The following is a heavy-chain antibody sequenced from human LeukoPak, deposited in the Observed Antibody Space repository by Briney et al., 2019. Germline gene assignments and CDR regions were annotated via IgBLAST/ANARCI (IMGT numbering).Heavy chain of an antibody. CDR3: ASDPGYSRNWYFDY. CDR2: IWYDGSNE. J-gene: IGHJ4*02. Sequence: PGGSLRLSCAASGFTFSNYGVHWVRQAPGKGLEWVALIWYDGSNEYYADSVKGRFTISRDNSKNTLYLQMNSLGAEDTAVYYCASDPGYSRNWYFDYWGQGTLVTVSS. CDR1: GFTFSNYG. V-gene: IGHV3-33*01. D-gene: IGHD6-13*01.